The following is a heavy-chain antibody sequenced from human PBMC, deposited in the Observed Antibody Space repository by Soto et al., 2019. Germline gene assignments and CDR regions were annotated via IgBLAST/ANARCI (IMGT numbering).Heavy chain of an antibody. V-gene: IGHV4-61*01. J-gene: IGHJ5*02. CDR3: ARNADNWFDP. Sequence: PSETLSLTCTVSGGSVSSGSYYWSWIRQPPGKGLEWIAYIYYRGTINYNPSLKSRVTISLDTSKNQFSLKLSSVTAADTAVYYCARNADNWFDPWGQGTLVTVSS. CDR1: GGSVSSGSYY. CDR2: IYYRGTI. D-gene: IGHD2-2*01.